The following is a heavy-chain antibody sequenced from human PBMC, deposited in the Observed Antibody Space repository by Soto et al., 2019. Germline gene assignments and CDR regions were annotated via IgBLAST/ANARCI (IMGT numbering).Heavy chain of an antibody. D-gene: IGHD3-16*01. CDR3: AFTFGGAPSTGGMDV. V-gene: IGHV1-18*01. Sequence: ASVKVSCKASGYTFTSYGISWVRQAPGQGLEWMGWISAYNGNTNYAQKLQGRVTMTTDTSTSTAYMELRSLRSDDTAVYYCAFTFGGAPSTGGMDVWGQGTTVTVSS. CDR1: GYTFTSYG. CDR2: ISAYNGNT. J-gene: IGHJ6*02.